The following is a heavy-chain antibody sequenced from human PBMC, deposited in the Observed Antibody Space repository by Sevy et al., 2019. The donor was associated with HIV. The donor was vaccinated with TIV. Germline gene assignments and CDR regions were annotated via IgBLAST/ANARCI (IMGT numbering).Heavy chain of an antibody. CDR2: IYSGGST. D-gene: IGHD3-22*01. V-gene: IGHV3-53*01. Sequence: GGSLRLSCAASGFTVSSNYMSWVRQAPGKGLEWVSVIYSGGSTYYADSVKGRFTISRDNSKNTLYLQMNSLRAEDTAVYYGAREKHYYDSSGYYFYFDYWGQGTLVTVSS. CDR1: GFTVSSNY. CDR3: AREKHYYDSSGYYFYFDY. J-gene: IGHJ4*02.